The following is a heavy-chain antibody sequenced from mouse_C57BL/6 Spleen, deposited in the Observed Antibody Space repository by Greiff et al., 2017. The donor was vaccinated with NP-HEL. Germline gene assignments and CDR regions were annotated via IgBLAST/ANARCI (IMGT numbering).Heavy chain of an antibody. V-gene: IGHV1-53*01. J-gene: IGHJ3*01. Sequence: QVQLQQPGTELVKPGASVKLSCQASGYTFTSYWMHWVKQRPGPGLEWIGNINPSNGGTNYNEKFKSKATLTVDKSSSTAYMQLSSLTSEDSAVYYWARAGYYGSSWFAYWGQGTLVTVSA. D-gene: IGHD1-1*01. CDR2: INPSNGGT. CDR1: GYTFTSYW. CDR3: ARAGYYGSSWFAY.